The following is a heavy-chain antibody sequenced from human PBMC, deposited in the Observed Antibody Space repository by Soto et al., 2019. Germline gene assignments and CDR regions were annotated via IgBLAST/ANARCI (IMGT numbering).Heavy chain of an antibody. D-gene: IGHD3-3*01. CDR1: GFTFSSYG. CDR3: ARGGVEWLYSSEYFQH. V-gene: IGHV3-33*01. CDR2: IWYDGSNK. J-gene: IGHJ1*01. Sequence: QVQLVESGGGVVQPGRSLRLSCAASGFTFSSYGMHWVRQAPGKGLEWVAVIWYDGSNKYYADSVKGRFTISRDNSKNTLYLQMNSLRAEDTAVYYCARGGVEWLYSSEYFQHWGQGTLVTVSS.